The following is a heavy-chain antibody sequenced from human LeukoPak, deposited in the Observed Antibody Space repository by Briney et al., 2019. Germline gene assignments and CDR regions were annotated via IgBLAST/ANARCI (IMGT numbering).Heavy chain of an antibody. CDR3: ARHRMVAATREFWFDP. D-gene: IGHD2-15*01. CDR1: GGSFSGYY. Sequence: SETLSLTCAVYGGSFSGYYWSWIRQPPGKGLEWIGEINHSGSTNYNPSLKSRVTISVDTSKNQFSLKLSSVTAADTAVYYCARHRMVAATREFWFDPWGQGTLVTVSS. J-gene: IGHJ5*02. CDR2: INHSGST. V-gene: IGHV4-34*01.